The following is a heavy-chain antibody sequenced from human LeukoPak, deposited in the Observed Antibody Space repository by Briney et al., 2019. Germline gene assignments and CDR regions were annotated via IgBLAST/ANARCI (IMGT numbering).Heavy chain of an antibody. CDR2: IWYDGSNE. V-gene: IGHV3-33*01. CDR1: GFIFRNHG. CDR3: VGDRSAQFLDF. Sequence: GGSLRLSCAASGFIFRNHGMHWVRQAPGKGLEWVAVIWYDGSNEYYADSVKGRFTISRDNSKNILYLEMNSLRDGDTAIYYCVGDRSAQFLDFWGERMLVTVSS. D-gene: IGHD1-26*01. J-gene: IGHJ4*02.